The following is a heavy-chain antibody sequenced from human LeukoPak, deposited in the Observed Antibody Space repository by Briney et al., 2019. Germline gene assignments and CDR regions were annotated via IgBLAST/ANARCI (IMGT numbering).Heavy chain of an antibody. Sequence: GGSLRLSCAASGFTFSSYGMHWVRQAPGKGLEWVAVIWYDGSNKYYADYVKGRFTISRDNSKNTLYLQMNSLRAEDTAVHYCATLSSGPTTPRYYFDYWGQGTLVTVSS. V-gene: IGHV3-33*01. CDR2: IWYDGSNK. CDR3: ATLSSGPTTPRYYFDY. D-gene: IGHD6-19*01. J-gene: IGHJ4*02. CDR1: GFTFSSYG.